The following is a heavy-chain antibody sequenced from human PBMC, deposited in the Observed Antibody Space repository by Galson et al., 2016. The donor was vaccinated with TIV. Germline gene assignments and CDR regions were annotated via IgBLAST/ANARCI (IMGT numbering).Heavy chain of an antibody. Sequence: SLRLSCAASGFTFRNYYMSWIRQAPGKGLEWISNILTGCTIIYYADSVKGRFTISRDNAKNSVYLQMNSLRAEDTAVYYCASFWSGYFDYWGQGTLVTVSS. CDR1: GFTFRNYY. V-gene: IGHV3-11*01. CDR3: ASFWSGYFDY. D-gene: IGHD3-3*01. CDR2: ILTGCTII. J-gene: IGHJ4*02.